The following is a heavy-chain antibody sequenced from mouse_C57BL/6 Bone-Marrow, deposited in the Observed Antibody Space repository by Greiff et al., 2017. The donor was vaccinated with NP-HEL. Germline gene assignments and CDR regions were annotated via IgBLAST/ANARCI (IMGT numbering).Heavy chain of an antibody. CDR2: ISYDGSN. CDR1: GYSITSGYY. D-gene: IGHD1-1*01. J-gene: IGHJ4*01. Sequence: ESGPGLVKPSQSLSLTCSVTGYSITSGYYWNWIRQFPGNKLEWMGYISYDGSNNYNPSLKNRISITRDTSKNQFFLKLNSVTTEDTATYYCARGDGSSLYYYAMDYWGQGTSVTVSS. CDR3: ARGDGSSLYYYAMDY. V-gene: IGHV3-6*01.